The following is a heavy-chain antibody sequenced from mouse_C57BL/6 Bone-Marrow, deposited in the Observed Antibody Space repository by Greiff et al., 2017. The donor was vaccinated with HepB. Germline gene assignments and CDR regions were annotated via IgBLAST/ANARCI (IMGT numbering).Heavy chain of an antibody. CDR1: GFTFSDYG. J-gene: IGHJ4*01. CDR2: ISSGSSTI. CDR3: AEEGLRRDYYAMDY. Sequence: EVMLVESGGGLVKPGGSLKLSCAASGFTFSDYGMHWVRQAPEKGLEWVAYISSGSSTIYYADTVKGRFTISRDNAKNTLFLQMTSLRSEDTAMYYCAEEGLRRDYYAMDYWGQGTSVTVSS. V-gene: IGHV5-17*01. D-gene: IGHD2-4*01.